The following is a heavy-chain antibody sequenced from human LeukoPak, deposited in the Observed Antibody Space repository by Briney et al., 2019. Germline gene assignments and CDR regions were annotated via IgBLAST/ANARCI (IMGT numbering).Heavy chain of an antibody. J-gene: IGHJ4*02. V-gene: IGHV3-23*01. D-gene: IGHD4-17*01. CDR1: GFTFSSYA. Sequence: PGGSLRLSCAASGFTFSSYAMSWVRQAPGKGLEWVPAISGSGGSTYYADSVKGRFTISRDNSKNTLYLQMDSLRAEDTAVYYCAKDRMATTVIPRWFDYWGQGTLVTVSS. CDR3: AKDRMATTVIPRWFDY. CDR2: ISGSGGST.